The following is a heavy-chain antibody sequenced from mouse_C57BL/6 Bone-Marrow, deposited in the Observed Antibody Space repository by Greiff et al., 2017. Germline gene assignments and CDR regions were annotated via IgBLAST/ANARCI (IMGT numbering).Heavy chain of an antibody. CDR3: ARNGNYYGSSYWYFDV. CDR1: GYTFTSYW. CDR2: IDPSDSYS. D-gene: IGHD1-1*01. J-gene: IGHJ1*03. Sequence: VQLPQPGAELVRPGTSVKLSCKASGYTFTSYWMHWVKQRPGQGLEWIGVIDPSDSYSNYNHKFKGKATLTVDTSSSTAYMQLSSLTSEDSAVYYGARNGNYYGSSYWYFDVWGTGTTVTVSS. V-gene: IGHV1-59*01.